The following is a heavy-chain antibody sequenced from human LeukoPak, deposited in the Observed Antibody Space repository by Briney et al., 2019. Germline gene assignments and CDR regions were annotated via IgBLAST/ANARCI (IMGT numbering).Heavy chain of an antibody. D-gene: IGHD2-2*01. CDR1: GGSISSRSYY. Sequence: SETLSLTCTVSGGSISSRSYYWSWIRQPPGKGVEWIGEINHSGSTNYNPSLKSRVTISVDTSKNQFSLKLSSVTAADTAVYYCARDFRHYAGCAFDIWGQGTMVTVSS. CDR3: ARDFRHYAGCAFDI. CDR2: INHSGST. J-gene: IGHJ3*02. V-gene: IGHV4-39*07.